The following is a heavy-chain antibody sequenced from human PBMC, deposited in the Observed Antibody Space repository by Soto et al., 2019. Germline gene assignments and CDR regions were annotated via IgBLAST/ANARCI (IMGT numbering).Heavy chain of an antibody. CDR1: GFTFSIYA. CDR2: ISTSGDKT. Sequence: PAGSLRLSCAASGFTFSIYAISWVRQAPGKGLEWLSAISTSGDKTYYADSVEGRFTISRDNSKNTLYLQMNSLRVDDTAVYYCAKHLYTDVVVTYGMDVWGQGTTVTVSS. D-gene: IGHD3-22*01. J-gene: IGHJ6*02. V-gene: IGHV3-23*01. CDR3: AKHLYTDVVVTYGMDV.